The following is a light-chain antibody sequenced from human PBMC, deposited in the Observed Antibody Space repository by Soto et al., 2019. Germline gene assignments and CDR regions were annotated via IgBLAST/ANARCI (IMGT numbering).Light chain of an antibody. CDR2: GAS. CDR1: QSISSD. V-gene: IGKV3-15*01. CDR3: QQYNKWPPQYT. Sequence: EIVMTQSPATLSVSPRERATLSCRASQSISSDLAWYQQKPGQAPRLLIYGASTRATDIPARISGSGSGTDFTLTISSLQSEDFAVYYCQQYNKWPPQYTFGQGTKLEIK. J-gene: IGKJ2*01.